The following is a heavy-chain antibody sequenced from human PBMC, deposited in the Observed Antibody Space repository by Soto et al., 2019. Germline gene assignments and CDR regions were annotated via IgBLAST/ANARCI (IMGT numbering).Heavy chain of an antibody. CDR3: ATQVAALFEP. CDR2: IYYSGST. V-gene: IGHV4-59*08. Sequence: PSETLSLTCTVSGGSISSYYWSWIRQPPGKGLEWIGYIYYSGSTNYNPSLKSRVTISVDTSKNQFSLKLSSVTAADTAVYYCATQVAALFEPWGQGTLVTVSS. J-gene: IGHJ5*02. CDR1: GGSISSYY. D-gene: IGHD6-25*01.